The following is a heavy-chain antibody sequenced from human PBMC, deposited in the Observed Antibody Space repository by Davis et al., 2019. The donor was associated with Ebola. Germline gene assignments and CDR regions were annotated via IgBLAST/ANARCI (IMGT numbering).Heavy chain of an antibody. V-gene: IGHV5-51*01. CDR3: ARAKSDYGDNWYFDL. CDR2: IYPGDSDT. Sequence: GESLKISCKGSGYSFTSYWIGWVRQMPGKGLEWMGIIYPGDSDTRYSPSFQGQVTISAVKSISTAYLQWSSLKASDTAMYYCARAKSDYGDNWYFDLWGRGTLVTVSS. D-gene: IGHD4-17*01. CDR1: GYSFTSYW. J-gene: IGHJ2*01.